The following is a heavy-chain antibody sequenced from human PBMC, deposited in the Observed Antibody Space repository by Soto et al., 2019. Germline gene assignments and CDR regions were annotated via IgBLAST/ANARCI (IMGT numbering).Heavy chain of an antibody. CDR3: AKDRDGAAAGPTKFYGMDV. Sequence: EVQLLESGGGLVQPGGSLRLSCAASGFTFSSYAMSWVRQAPGKGLEWVSVISGSGDSTYYADSVRGRFTISRDNSKKTLYLQMNSLRAEDTDVYYCAKDRDGAAAGPTKFYGMDVWGQWTTVTVSS. D-gene: IGHD6-13*01. J-gene: IGHJ6*02. CDR2: ISGSGDST. CDR1: GFTFSSYA. V-gene: IGHV3-23*01.